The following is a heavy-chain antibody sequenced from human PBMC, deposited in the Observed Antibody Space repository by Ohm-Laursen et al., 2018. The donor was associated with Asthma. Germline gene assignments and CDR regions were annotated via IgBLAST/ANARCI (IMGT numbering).Heavy chain of an antibody. CDR3: ARDSTYGKGFFDY. V-gene: IGHV4-30-2*01. Sequence: SQTLSLTCAVSGGSISSGGYSWSWIRQPPGKGLEWIGYIYHSGSTYYNPSLKSRVTISVDRSKNQFSLKLSSVTAADTAVYYCARDSTYGKGFFDYWGQGTLVTVSS. CDR2: IYHSGST. D-gene: IGHD4-17*01. CDR1: GGSISSGGYS. J-gene: IGHJ4*02.